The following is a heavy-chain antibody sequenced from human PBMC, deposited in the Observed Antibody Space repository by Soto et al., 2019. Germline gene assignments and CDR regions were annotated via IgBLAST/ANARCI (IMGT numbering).Heavy chain of an antibody. D-gene: IGHD3-9*01. CDR3: ARGRVEDYDILTAYYTYYFDY. CDR1: GGSMRNYY. J-gene: IGHJ4*02. Sequence: SETLSLTCTVSGGSMRNYYWNWIRQSPGKGLEWIGYIYYSGSTNYNPSLKSRVTISVDTSKNQFSLKLSSVTAADTAVYYCARGRVEDYDILTAYYTYYFDYWGQGTLVTVSS. V-gene: IGHV4-59*01. CDR2: IYYSGST.